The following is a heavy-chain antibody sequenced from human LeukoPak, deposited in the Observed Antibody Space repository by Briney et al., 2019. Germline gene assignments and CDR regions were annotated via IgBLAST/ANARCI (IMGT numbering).Heavy chain of an antibody. Sequence: PGGSLRLSCAASGFTVSSNYMSWVRQAPGKGLEWVSVIYSGGSTYYADSVKGRFTISRDNAKNSLYLQMNSLRAEDMALYYCAKGVYSSSSALEFEDWGQGTLVTVSS. CDR3: AKGVYSSSSALEFED. V-gene: IGHV3-53*05. CDR2: IYSGGST. J-gene: IGHJ4*02. CDR1: GFTVSSNY. D-gene: IGHD6-6*01.